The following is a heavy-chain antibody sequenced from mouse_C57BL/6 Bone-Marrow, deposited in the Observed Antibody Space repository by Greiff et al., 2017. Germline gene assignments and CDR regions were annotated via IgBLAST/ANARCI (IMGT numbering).Heavy chain of an antibody. V-gene: IGHV14-4*01. CDR3: TTRVYYRSGYWYFDF. CDR1: GFNIKDDY. CDR2: IDPANGDT. Sequence: VQLQQSGAELVRPGASVKLSCTASGFNIKDDYMHWVKQRPEQGLEWIGWIDPANGDTEYASKFQGKATITADTSSNTAYLQLSSLTSEDTAVDYYTTRVYYRSGYWYFDFWGTGTTVTVSS. D-gene: IGHD1-1*01. J-gene: IGHJ1*03.